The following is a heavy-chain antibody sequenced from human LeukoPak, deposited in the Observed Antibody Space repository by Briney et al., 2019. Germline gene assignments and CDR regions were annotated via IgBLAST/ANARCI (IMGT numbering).Heavy chain of an antibody. V-gene: IGHV4-31*03. D-gene: IGHD3-9*01. CDR2: VYYSGST. Sequence: SETLSLTCTVSGGSISSGGYYWNWIRQHPGKGLEWIGNVYYSGSTGYNPSLRSRVTISVDTSKNQFSLRVTSVTAADTAIYYCARDLTGLNWLDLWGQGTLVTVSS. CDR3: ARDLTGLNWLDL. CDR1: GGSISSGGYY. J-gene: IGHJ5*02.